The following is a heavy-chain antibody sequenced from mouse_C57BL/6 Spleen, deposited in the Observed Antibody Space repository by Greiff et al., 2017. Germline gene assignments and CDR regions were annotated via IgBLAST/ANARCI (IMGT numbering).Heavy chain of an antibody. J-gene: IGHJ1*03. V-gene: IGHV1-81*01. Sequence: VQLQQSGAELARPGASVKLSCKASGYTFTSYGISWVKQRTGQGLEWIGEIYPRSGNTYYNEKFKSKATLTADKSSSTAYMELRSLTSEDSAVYFCARDYGNPYWYFDVWGTGTTVTVSS. CDR1: GYTFTSYG. D-gene: IGHD2-1*01. CDR3: ARDYGNPYWYFDV. CDR2: IYPRSGNT.